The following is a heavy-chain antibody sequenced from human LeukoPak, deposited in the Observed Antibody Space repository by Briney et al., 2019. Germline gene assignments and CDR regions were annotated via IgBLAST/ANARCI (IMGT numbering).Heavy chain of an antibody. J-gene: IGHJ4*02. CDR2: IYYSGST. D-gene: IGHD5-12*01. CDR1: GGSISSYY. V-gene: IGHV4-59*08. Sequence: SETLSLTCTVSGGSISSYYWSWIRQPAGKGLEWIGYIYYSGSTNYNPSLKSRVTISVDTSKNQFSLKLSSVTAADTAVYYCARHGVAREVDYWGQGTLVTVSS. CDR3: ARHGVAREVDY.